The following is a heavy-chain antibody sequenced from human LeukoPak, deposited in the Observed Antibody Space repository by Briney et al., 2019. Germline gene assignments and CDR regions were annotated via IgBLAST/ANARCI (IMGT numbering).Heavy chain of an antibody. CDR2: IYHSGST. D-gene: IGHD3-22*01. CDR1: GGSISSSNW. CDR3: ATRTYFYDSSGYSATEYFQH. V-gene: IGHV4-4*02. Sequence: SETLSLTCAVSGGSISSSNWWSWVRQSPGKGLEWIGEIYHSGSTNYNPSLESRVTISVDKSKNQFSLELSSVAAADTAVYYCATRTYFYDSSGYSATEYFQHWGQGTLVTVSS. J-gene: IGHJ1*01.